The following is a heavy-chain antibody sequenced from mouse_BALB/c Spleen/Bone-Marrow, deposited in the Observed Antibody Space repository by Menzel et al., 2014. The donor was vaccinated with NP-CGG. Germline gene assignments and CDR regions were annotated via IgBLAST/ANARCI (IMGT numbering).Heavy chain of an antibody. Sequence: QVQLKQSGPELVKPGASVRMSCKASGFTFTDYVISWVKQRAGQGLEWLGEIYPGSGRSYYNEKFKGKATLTADKSSNTACMQLSSLTSEDSAVYFCARRDVWGAGTTVTVSS. CDR2: IYPGSGRS. V-gene: IGHV1-77*01. CDR3: ARRDV. CDR1: GFTFTDYV. J-gene: IGHJ1*01.